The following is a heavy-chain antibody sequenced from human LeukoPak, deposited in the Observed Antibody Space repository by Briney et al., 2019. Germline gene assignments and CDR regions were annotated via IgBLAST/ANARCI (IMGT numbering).Heavy chain of an antibody. V-gene: IGHV3-7*01. CDR3: ARRTASSWDNDL. J-gene: IGHJ5*02. CDR1: GFTFSTYW. D-gene: IGHD6-13*01. Sequence: GGSLRLSCVASGFTFSTYWMSWVRQAPGKGLEWVATIKEDGSDKYYVDSVKGRFTISRDNVKNSFYLQMNSLRAEDTAVYYCARRTASSWDNDLGGQGTGVSVPS. CDR2: IKEDGSDK.